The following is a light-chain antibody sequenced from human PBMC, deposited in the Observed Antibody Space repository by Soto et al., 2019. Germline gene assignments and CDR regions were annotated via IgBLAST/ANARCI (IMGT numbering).Light chain of an antibody. V-gene: IGKV1-5*03. CDR1: QSFTGW. J-gene: IGKJ1*01. CDR3: HHYNSYSGT. Sequence: DIQMTQSPSSLSASVVDRVTITCRASQSFTGWLAWYQQMPGKAPKLLIYKASSLESGVPSRFSGSGSGTEFTLTISSLQPEDFATYYCHHYNSYSGTFGQGTKVDIK. CDR2: KAS.